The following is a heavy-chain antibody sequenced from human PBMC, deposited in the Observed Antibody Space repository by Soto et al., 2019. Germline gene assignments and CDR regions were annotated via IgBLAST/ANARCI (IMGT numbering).Heavy chain of an antibody. CDR1: GYTFTSYP. CDR2: ISVYNGNI. CDR3: ARAQYYDFWSGVAY. D-gene: IGHD3-3*01. V-gene: IGHV1-18*01. Sequence: GASVKVSCKASGYTFTSYPISWVRQAPGQGLEWMGWISVYNGNINYAQNLQGRVSMTTDTSTSTAYMELRSLTSDDTAVYYCARAQYYDFWSGVAYWGQGTLVTVSS. J-gene: IGHJ4*02.